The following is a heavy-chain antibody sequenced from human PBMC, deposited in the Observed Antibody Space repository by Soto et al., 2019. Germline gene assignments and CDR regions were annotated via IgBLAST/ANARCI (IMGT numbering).Heavy chain of an antibody. D-gene: IGHD6-19*01. CDR1: PGSLRMGGSS. Sequence: TGAIAPGSLRMGGSSWSWILRPPGKGLEWIGYIYHSGSTLYNPSLKSRVTISVDSSKNQFSLTLTSVTVADTAVYYCARRYATRSSSGNTHFDLWAQRTLVTVSS. CDR2: IYHSGST. V-gene: IGHV4-30-2*03. CDR3: ARRYATRSSSGNTHFDL. J-gene: IGHJ4*02.